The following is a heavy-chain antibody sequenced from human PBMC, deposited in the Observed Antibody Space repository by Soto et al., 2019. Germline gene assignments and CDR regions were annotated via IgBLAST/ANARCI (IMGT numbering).Heavy chain of an antibody. CDR3: TKRRNVLRFLEWSSGMEV. CDR2: ISDDGSNK. V-gene: IGHV3-30*18. D-gene: IGHD3-3*01. Sequence: GGSLRLSCAASGFTFSNYGVHWVRQAPGKGLEWVAFISDDGSNKYYADSMKGRFTMSRHNSKRTLYLQMSSLRVEDTAVYYCTKRRNVLRFLEWSSGMEVWGQGTTVTVSS. CDR1: GFTFSNYG. J-gene: IGHJ6*02.